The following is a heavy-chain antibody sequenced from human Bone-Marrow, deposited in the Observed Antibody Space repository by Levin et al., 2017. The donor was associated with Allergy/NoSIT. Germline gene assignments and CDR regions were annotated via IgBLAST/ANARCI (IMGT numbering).Heavy chain of an antibody. V-gene: IGHV4-39*01. CDR3: ARHDPGGYSGYDYDFDY. CDR2: IFYNGIT. CDR1: GGSISGDIYY. J-gene: IGHJ4*02. D-gene: IGHD5-12*01. Sequence: SETLSLTCSVSGGSISGDIYYWGWIRQPPGKGLEWIGSIFYNGITYYNPSLKSRVTISVDTSKNQFSLRLRSVTAADTAVYYCARHDPGGYSGYDYDFDYWGQGTLVTVSS.